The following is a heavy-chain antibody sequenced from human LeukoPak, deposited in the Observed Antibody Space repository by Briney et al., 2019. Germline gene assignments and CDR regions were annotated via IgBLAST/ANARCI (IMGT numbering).Heavy chain of an antibody. CDR2: IYDIGST. CDR1: GFTVNTNY. V-gene: IGHV3-66*01. D-gene: IGHD1-26*01. CDR3: ARVCGTYPCYYGMDV. J-gene: IGHJ6*02. Sequence: PGGSLRLSCAASGFTVNTNYMTWVRQSPEKGLEWVSVIYDIGSTYYADSVKGRFTISRDNSKNTVYLQMNSLRVDDTAIYYCARVCGTYPCYYGMDVWGQGATVTVSS.